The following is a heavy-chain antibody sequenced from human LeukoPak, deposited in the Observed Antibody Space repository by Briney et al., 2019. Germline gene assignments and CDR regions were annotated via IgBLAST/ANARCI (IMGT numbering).Heavy chain of an antibody. Sequence: GGSLRLSCAASGFTFSSYSMNWVRQAPGKGLEWVSSISSSSSYIYYADSVRGRFTISRDNAKNSLYLQMNSLRAEDTAVYYCARDLGVIVHPSDYWGQGTLVTVSS. J-gene: IGHJ4*02. CDR1: GFTFSSYS. CDR3: ARDLGVIVHPSDY. D-gene: IGHD3-16*02. V-gene: IGHV3-21*01. CDR2: ISSSSSYI.